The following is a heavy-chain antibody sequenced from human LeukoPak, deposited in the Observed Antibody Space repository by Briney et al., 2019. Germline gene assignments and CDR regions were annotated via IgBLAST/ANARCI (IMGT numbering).Heavy chain of an antibody. V-gene: IGHV3-11*01. CDR1: GFTFSDYY. D-gene: IGHD6-13*01. CDR3: ARVSRPYYYYGMDV. Sequence: GGSLRLSCAASGFTFSDYYMSWIRQALGKGLEWVSYISSSGSTIYYADSVKGRFTISRDNAKNSLYLQMNSLRAEDTAVYYCARVSRPYYYYGMDVWGQGTTVTVSS. J-gene: IGHJ6*02. CDR2: ISSSGSTI.